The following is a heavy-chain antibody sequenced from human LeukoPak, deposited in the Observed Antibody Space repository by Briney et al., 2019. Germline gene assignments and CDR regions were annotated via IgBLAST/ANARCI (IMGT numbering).Heavy chain of an antibody. Sequence: SETLSLTCAVYGGSFSGYYWSWIRQPPGKGLEWIGEINHSGSTNYNPSLKSRVTISVDTSKNQFSLKLSSVTAADTAVYYCARETIAAAGKAFDPWGQGTLVTVSS. D-gene: IGHD6-13*01. CDR3: ARETIAAAGKAFDP. CDR1: GGSFSGYY. CDR2: INHSGST. V-gene: IGHV4-34*01. J-gene: IGHJ5*02.